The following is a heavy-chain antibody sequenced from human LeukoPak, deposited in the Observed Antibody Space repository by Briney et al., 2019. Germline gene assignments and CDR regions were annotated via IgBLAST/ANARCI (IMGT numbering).Heavy chain of an antibody. CDR1: GFTFTSCG. Sequence: PGGSLRLSCAASGFTFTSCGMTWVRQAPGKGLEWVSYISTGGGSISYAHSVKGRFTISRDNAKNSLYLQMNSLRAEDTALYYCARDFAGGFDYWGQGSLVTVSS. D-gene: IGHD2-15*01. CDR2: ISTGGGSI. V-gene: IGHV3-48*04. J-gene: IGHJ4*02. CDR3: ARDFAGGFDY.